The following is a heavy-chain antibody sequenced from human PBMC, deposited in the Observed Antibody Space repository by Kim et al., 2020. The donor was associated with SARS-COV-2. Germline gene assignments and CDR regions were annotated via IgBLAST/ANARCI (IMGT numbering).Heavy chain of an antibody. V-gene: IGHV4-59*09. CDR3: ARGYGDYDY. D-gene: IGHD4-17*01. CDR2: GST. Sequence: GSTNYSPSLKSRVTISVDTSKNQFSLKLSSVTAADTAVYYCARGYGDYDYWGQGTLVTVSS. J-gene: IGHJ4*02.